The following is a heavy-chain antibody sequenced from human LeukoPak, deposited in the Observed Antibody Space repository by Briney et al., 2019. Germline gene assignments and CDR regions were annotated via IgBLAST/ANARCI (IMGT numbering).Heavy chain of an antibody. V-gene: IGHV3-30*02. CDR2: IRYDGSNK. D-gene: IGHD3-3*01. CDR1: GFSFSSYG. Sequence: GGSLRLSCAASGFSFSSYGMHWVRQAPGKGLEWVTFIRYDGSNKYYTDSVKARFTISRDNSKNTLYLQMNSLRAEDTAVYYCAKAAHYDFWSGYDYWGQGTVVTVSS. J-gene: IGHJ4*02. CDR3: AKAAHYDFWSGYDY.